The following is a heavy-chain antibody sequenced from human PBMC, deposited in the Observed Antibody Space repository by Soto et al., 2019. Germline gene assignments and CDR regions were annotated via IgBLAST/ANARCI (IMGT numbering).Heavy chain of an antibody. CDR2: IYASGSP. Sequence: ETLSLTCTISGGSISVYYWSWVRQPPGHELEWIGYIYASGSPNYNPSLRSRVTISADTSKNQISLKLTSPTAADTAVYYFARGVGSSPPRYWGRGTLVTVSS. D-gene: IGHD1-26*01. V-gene: IGHV4-59*01. CDR3: ARGVGSSPPRY. CDR1: GGSISVYY. J-gene: IGHJ4*02.